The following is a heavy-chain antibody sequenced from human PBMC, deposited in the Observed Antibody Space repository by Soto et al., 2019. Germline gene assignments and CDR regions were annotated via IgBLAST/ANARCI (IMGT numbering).Heavy chain of an antibody. CDR2: ISSSGSTI. CDR3: ARDWDSATYYYYGMDV. J-gene: IGHJ6*02. V-gene: IGHV3-48*03. CDR1: GFTFSSYE. D-gene: IGHD1-26*01. Sequence: EVQLVESGGGLVQPGGSLRLSCAASGFTFSSYEMNWVRQAPGKGLEWVSYISSSGSTIYYADSVKGRFTISRDNAKNSLYLQMNSLRAEDTAVYYCARDWDSATYYYYGMDVWGQGTTVTVSS.